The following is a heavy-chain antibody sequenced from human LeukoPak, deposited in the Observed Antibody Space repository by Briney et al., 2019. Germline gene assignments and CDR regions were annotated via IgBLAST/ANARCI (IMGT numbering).Heavy chain of an antibody. Sequence: GGSLRLSCAASGFIFSDYWMGWVRQAPGKGPEWVASIKPDGNEQYYVDSVRGRFTTSRDNSKDSLFLQVGSLRDDDTAVYYCARERVSAYDYWGQGTLVTVSS. CDR2: IKPDGNEQ. CDR3: ARERVSAYDY. CDR1: GFIFSDYW. J-gene: IGHJ4*02. V-gene: IGHV3-7*01.